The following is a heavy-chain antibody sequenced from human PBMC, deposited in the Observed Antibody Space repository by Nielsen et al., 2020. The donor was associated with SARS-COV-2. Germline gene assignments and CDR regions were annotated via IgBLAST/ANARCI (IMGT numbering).Heavy chain of an antibody. CDR2: ISSSGSTI. D-gene: IGHD3-3*01. CDR3: ARRQTIFGVVYVYYYGMDV. CDR1: GFTFSSYE. J-gene: IGHJ6*02. V-gene: IGHV3-48*03. Sequence: GESLKISCAASGFTFSSYEMNWVRQAPGKGLEWVSYISSSGSTIYYADSVKGRFTISRDNAKNSLYLQMNSLRAEDTAVYYCARRQTIFGVVYVYYYGMDVWGQGTTVTVSS.